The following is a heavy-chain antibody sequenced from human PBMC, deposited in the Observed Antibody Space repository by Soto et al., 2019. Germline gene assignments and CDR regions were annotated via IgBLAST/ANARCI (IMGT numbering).Heavy chain of an antibody. CDR1: GNSFNNW. Sequence: GESLKISCKGLGNSFNNWIGWVRQMPGKGLEWVGIIYPGDSDTRYSPSFQGQVTISADKSISTAYLQWSSLKPSDTAMYYCARLSRSGWLDYWGQGTLVTVSS. CDR2: IYPGDSDT. D-gene: IGHD6-19*01. CDR3: ARLSRSGWLDY. V-gene: IGHV5-51*01. J-gene: IGHJ4*02.